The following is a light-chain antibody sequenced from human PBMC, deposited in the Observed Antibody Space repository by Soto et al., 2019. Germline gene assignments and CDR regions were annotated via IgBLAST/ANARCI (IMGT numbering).Light chain of an antibody. CDR2: EVS. CDR1: SSDVGGYKY. V-gene: IGLV2-14*01. J-gene: IGLJ2*01. Sequence: QSALTQPASVSGSPGQSITISCTGTSSDVGGYKYVSWYQQHPGKAPKLMIYEVSNRPSGVSNRFSGSKSGNTASLTISGLQAEDEADYYCSSYTSSSTLVVFGGGTKLTVL. CDR3: SSYTSSSTLVV.